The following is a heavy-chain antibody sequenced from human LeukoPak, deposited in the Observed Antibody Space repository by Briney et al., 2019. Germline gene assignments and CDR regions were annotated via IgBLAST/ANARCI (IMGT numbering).Heavy chain of an antibody. V-gene: IGHV3-21*01. D-gene: IGHD1-1*01. CDR3: ARDRGRNYYYYGMDV. CDR2: ISSSSSYI. CDR1: GFTFSSYS. J-gene: IGHJ6*02. Sequence: GGSLRLSCAASGFTFSSYSMNWVRQAPGKGLEWVSSISSSSSYIYYADSVKGRFTISRDNAKNSLYLQMNSLRAEDTAVYYCARDRGRNYYYYGMDVWGQGTKVTVSS.